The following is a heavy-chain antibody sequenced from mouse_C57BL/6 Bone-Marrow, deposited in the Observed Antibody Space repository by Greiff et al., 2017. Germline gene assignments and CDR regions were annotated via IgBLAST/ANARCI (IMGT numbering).Heavy chain of an antibody. D-gene: IGHD2-4*01. CDR3: ARREDDYDGFDY. V-gene: IGHV1-59*01. J-gene: IGHJ2*01. CDR2: IDPSDSYT. Sequence: QVQLQQPGAELVRPGTSVKLSCKASGYTFTSYWMHWVKQRPGQGLEWIGVIDPSDSYTNYNQKFKGKATLTVDTSSSTAYIQLSSLTSEDSAVYYCARREDDYDGFDYWGQGTTLTVSS. CDR1: GYTFTSYW.